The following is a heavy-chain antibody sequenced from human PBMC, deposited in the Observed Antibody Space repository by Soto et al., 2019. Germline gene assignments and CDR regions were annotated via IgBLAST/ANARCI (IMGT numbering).Heavy chain of an antibody. D-gene: IGHD2-15*01. J-gene: IGHJ5*02. CDR3: ARILGSNYKWFDP. Sequence: ASVKVYCKASGYTFTNYGISWVRQAPGQGPEWMGWINVYNGNTNYAQKIQGRVTMTTDTSTSTAYMELRSLTSDDTAVYYCARILGSNYKWFDPWGQGTLVTVSS. CDR1: GYTFTNYG. CDR2: INVYNGNT. V-gene: IGHV1-18*01.